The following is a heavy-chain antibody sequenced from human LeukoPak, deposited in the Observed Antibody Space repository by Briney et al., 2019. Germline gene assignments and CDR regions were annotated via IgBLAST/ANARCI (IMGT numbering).Heavy chain of an antibody. J-gene: IGHJ4*02. V-gene: IGHV5-51*01. CDR1: GYSFTSYW. CDR3: ARSPPGYSSGWYPSFVDY. Sequence: GESLKISSKGSGYSFTSYWIGWVRQMPGKGLEWMGIIYPGDSDTRYSPSFQGQVTISADKSISTAYLQWSSLKASDTAMYYCARSPPGYSSGWYPSFVDYWGQGTLVTVSS. D-gene: IGHD6-19*01. CDR2: IYPGDSDT.